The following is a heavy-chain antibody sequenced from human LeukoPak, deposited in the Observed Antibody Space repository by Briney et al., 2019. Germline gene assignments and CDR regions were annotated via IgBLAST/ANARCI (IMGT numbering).Heavy chain of an antibody. CDR1: GFTFSSYA. CDR2: ISGSGGST. J-gene: IGHJ3*02. CDR3: AKVREVLVPAAMPVFAFDI. D-gene: IGHD2-2*01. V-gene: IGHV3-23*01. Sequence: GGSLRLSCAASGFTFSSYAMSWVRQAPGKGLEWVSAISGSGGSTYYADSVKGRFTISRDNSKNTLYLQMNSLRAEDTAVYYCAKVREVLVPAAMPVFAFDIWGQGTMVTVSS.